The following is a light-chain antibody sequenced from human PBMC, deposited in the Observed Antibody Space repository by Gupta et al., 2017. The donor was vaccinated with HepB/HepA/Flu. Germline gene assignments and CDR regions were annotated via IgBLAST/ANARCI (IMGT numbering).Light chain of an antibody. CDR2: WAS. V-gene: IGKV4-1*01. J-gene: IGKJ1*01. CDR1: QSVLYSSNNKNY. Sequence: IVMTQSPDSLAVSLGERATINCKASQSVLYSSNNKNYLAWYQQKPRQPPKLLIYWASTQESGVPDRFSGSGSGTDFTLTISSLQAEDVAVYYCQKYKSTPWTFGQGTKVEIK. CDR3: QKYKSTPWT.